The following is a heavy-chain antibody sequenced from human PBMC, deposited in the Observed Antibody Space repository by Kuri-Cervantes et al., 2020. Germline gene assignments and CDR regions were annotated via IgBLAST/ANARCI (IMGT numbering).Heavy chain of an antibody. CDR3: ARGGGVVVPAAIRY. V-gene: IGHV3-30*02. CDR1: GFTFSSYG. Sequence: GESLKISCAASGFTFSSYGMHWVRQAPGKGLEWVALIWYDGSNKNYADSVKGRFTISRDNSKNTLYLQMNSLRAEDTAVYYCARGGGVVVPAAIRYWGQGTLVTVSS. J-gene: IGHJ4*02. D-gene: IGHD2-2*01. CDR2: IWYDGSNK.